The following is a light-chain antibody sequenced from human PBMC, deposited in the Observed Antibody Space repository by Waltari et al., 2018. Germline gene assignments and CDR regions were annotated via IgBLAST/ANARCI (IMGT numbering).Light chain of an antibody. Sequence: EIVLTQSPATLSLSPGESATLPCRASQSVSSYLAWYQQKPGQAPRLLIYDASNRATGIPARFSGSGSGTDFTLTISSLEPEDFAVYYCQQRTNWRSVSFGGGTKVEIK. CDR1: QSVSSY. CDR3: QQRTNWRSVS. CDR2: DAS. J-gene: IGKJ4*01. V-gene: IGKV3-11*01.